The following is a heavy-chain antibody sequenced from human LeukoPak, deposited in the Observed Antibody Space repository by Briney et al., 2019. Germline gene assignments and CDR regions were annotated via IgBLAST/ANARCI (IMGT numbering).Heavy chain of an antibody. CDR1: GYTFTSYY. D-gene: IGHD3-22*01. J-gene: IGHJ3*02. Sequence: EASVKVSCKASGYTFTSYYMHWVRQAPGQGLEWMGIINPSGGSTSYAQKFQGRVTMTRDTSTSTVYMELSSLRSEDTAVYYCAREWITMIVVAPGTGDAFDIWGQGTMVTVSS. V-gene: IGHV1-46*01. CDR3: AREWITMIVVAPGTGDAFDI. CDR2: INPSGGST.